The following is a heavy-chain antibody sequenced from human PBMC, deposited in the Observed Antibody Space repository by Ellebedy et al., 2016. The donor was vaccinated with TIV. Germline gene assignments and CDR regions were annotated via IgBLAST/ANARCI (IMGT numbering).Heavy chain of an antibody. CDR2: IYPGDSDT. J-gene: IGHJ3*02. Sequence: KVSCKDSGDRFTAYWIAWARQMPGKGLEWMGIIYPGDSDTRYSPSFQGQVTISADKSIGTAYLQWSSLKASDTAMYYCARSPNMATNGFDIWGQGTMVTVSS. V-gene: IGHV5-51*01. D-gene: IGHD1-1*01. CDR1: GDRFTAYW. CDR3: ARSPNMATNGFDI.